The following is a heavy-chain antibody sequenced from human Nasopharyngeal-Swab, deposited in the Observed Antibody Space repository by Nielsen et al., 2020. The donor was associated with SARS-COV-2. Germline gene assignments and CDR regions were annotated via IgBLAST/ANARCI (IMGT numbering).Heavy chain of an antibody. D-gene: IGHD3-3*01. CDR1: GYTFTSYA. V-gene: IGHV1-3*01. Sequence: ASVKVSCKASGYTFTSYAMHWVRQAPGQRLEWMGWINAGNGNTKYSQKFQGRVTITRDTSASTAYMELSSLRSEDTAGYYCARDQRSGFLEWLPSHNWFDPWGQGTLVTVSS. CDR2: INAGNGNT. J-gene: IGHJ5*02. CDR3: ARDQRSGFLEWLPSHNWFDP.